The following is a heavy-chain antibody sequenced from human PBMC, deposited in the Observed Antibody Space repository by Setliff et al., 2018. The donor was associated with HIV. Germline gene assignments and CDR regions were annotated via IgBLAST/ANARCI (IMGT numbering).Heavy chain of an antibody. CDR1: GFTFSSSV. Sequence: PGGSLRLSCAASGFTFSSSVMSWVRQAPGKGLEWVSFISGSGGSTEYADSVKGRFTVSRDKSRNIVFLQMKSLRVEDTALYYCARSKRNTLWWFFEYWGQGTQVTVSS. V-gene: IGHV3-23*01. J-gene: IGHJ4*02. D-gene: IGHD2-21*01. CDR2: ISGSGGST. CDR3: ARSKRNTLWWFFEY.